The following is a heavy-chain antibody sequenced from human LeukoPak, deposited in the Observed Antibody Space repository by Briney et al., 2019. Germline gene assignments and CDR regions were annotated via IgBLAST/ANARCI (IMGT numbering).Heavy chain of an antibody. D-gene: IGHD3-9*01. CDR2: FDPEDGET. CDR1: GYTLTELS. Sequence: ASVKVSCKVSGYTLTELSMHWVRQAPGKGLEWMGGFDPEDGETIYAQKFQGRVTMTEDTSTDTAYMELSSLRSEDTAVYYCATETKTVLRYFDWSHHFDYWGQGTLVTVSS. V-gene: IGHV1-24*01. J-gene: IGHJ4*02. CDR3: ATETKTVLRYFDWSHHFDY.